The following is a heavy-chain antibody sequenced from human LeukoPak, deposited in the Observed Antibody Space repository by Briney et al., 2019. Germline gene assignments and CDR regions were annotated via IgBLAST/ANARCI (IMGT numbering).Heavy chain of an antibody. J-gene: IGHJ3*02. Sequence: PGGSLRLSCSASGLTFSLYSMHWVRQAPGKGLEYVSGISTNGVSTYYADSVKGRFTISRDNSKTTLYLQMSTLRAEDTSVYYCVTELGIGGFDIWGQGTMVTVSS. D-gene: IGHD7-27*01. CDR3: VTELGIGGFDI. V-gene: IGHV3-64D*06. CDR2: ISTNGVST. CDR1: GLTFSLYS.